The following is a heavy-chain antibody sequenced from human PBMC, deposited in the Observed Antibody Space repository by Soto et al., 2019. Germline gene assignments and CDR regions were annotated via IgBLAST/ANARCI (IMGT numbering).Heavy chain of an antibody. J-gene: IGHJ4*02. Sequence: QVQLVQSGAEVKKPGASVKVSCKASGYTFTFYYMHWVRQAPGQGLEWMGVINPYDRSTQNAQKYQGRVTMSRDTSTSIVSMGMYTLPSEDTAVYYCARVGYYGSGTYYGLGDFWGQGTLVTVSS. CDR2: INPYDRST. D-gene: IGHD3-10*01. CDR3: ARVGYYGSGTYYGLGDF. V-gene: IGHV1-46*01. CDR1: GYTFTFYY.